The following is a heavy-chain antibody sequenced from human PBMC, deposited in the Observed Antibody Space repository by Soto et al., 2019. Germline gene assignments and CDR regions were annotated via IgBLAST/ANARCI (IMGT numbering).Heavy chain of an antibody. Sequence: QVQLVQSGAEVKKPGASVKVSCKASGYTFTNYHIHWVRQATGQGLEWMGWMNPNSGDTDYAQKFQGRVTITRDPSITAAYTELRGLISGDKAVYYCARGGGGRWYSGDYWGQGTLVTVSS. V-gene: IGHV1-8*01. D-gene: IGHD6-13*01. CDR3: ARGGGGRWYSGDY. CDR1: GYTFTNYH. J-gene: IGHJ4*02. CDR2: MNPNSGDT.